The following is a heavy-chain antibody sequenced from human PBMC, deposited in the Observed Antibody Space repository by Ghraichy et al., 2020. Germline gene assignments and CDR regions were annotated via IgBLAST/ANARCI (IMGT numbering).Heavy chain of an antibody. CDR3: SRDSYYDSGTYYNGYGMDV. CDR2: ISSRGETT. J-gene: IGHJ6*02. V-gene: IGHV3-48*03. CDR1: GFTFSYYE. D-gene: IGHD3-10*01. Sequence: GSLRLSCAASGFTFSYYEMNWVRQAPGKGLEWLSYISSRGETTFYADSLKGRFTIARDNAKNSLYLLMNSLRAEDTAVYYCSRDSYYDSGTYYNGYGMDVWGEGTTVTVPS.